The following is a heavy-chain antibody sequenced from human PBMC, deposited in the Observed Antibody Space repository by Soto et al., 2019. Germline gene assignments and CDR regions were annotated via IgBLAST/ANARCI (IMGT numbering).Heavy chain of an antibody. J-gene: IGHJ5*02. Sequence: GASVKVSCKASGYTFTSYAMHWVRQAPGQRLEWMGWISAYNGNTNYAQKLQGRVTMTTDTSTSTAYMELRSLRSDDTAVYYCARESVVAGTRFDNWLDPWGQGTLVTVS. D-gene: IGHD6-19*01. CDR1: GYTFTSYA. V-gene: IGHV1-18*01. CDR2: ISAYNGNT. CDR3: ARESVVAGTRFDNWLDP.